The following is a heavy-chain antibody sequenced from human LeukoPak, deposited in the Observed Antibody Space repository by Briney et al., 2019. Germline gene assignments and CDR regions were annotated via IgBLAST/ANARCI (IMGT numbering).Heavy chain of an antibody. Sequence: PSETLSLTCTVSGGSISSYYWSWIRQPPGKGLEWIGYIYYSGSTNYNPSLKSRVTISVDTSKNQFSLRLSSVTAADTAVYYCARGWGVSARPDYMDVWGKGTTVTVSS. D-gene: IGHD6-6*01. J-gene: IGHJ6*03. CDR3: ARGWGVSARPDYMDV. CDR2: IYYSGST. V-gene: IGHV4-59*01. CDR1: GGSISSYY.